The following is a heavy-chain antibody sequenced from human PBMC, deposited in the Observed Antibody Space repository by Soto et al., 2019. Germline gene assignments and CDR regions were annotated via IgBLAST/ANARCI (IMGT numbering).Heavy chain of an antibody. CDR2: IYHSGST. J-gene: IGHJ4*02. CDR1: SGSISSSNW. D-gene: IGHD3-16*01. Sequence: QVQLQESGPGLVKPSGTLSLTCAVSSGSISSSNWWRWVRQPPRKGLEWIGEIYHSGSTNYNPSLKSRVTISVDKSKNQFSLKLSSVTAADTAVYYCARADYDYIWGSPDWGQGTLVTVSS. CDR3: ARADYDYIWGSPD. V-gene: IGHV4-4*02.